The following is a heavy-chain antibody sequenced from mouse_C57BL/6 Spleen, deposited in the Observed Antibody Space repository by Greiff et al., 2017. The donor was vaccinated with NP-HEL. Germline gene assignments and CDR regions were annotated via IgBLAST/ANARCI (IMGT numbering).Heavy chain of an antibody. D-gene: IGHD2-4*01. Sequence: QVHVKQSGAELVKPGASVKISCKASGYAFSSYWMNWVKQRPGKGLEWIGQIYPGDGDTNYNGKFKGKATLTADKASSTAYMQLSSLTSEDAAVYFCARGDDYDGPDYWGQGTTLTVSS. CDR3: ARGDDYDGPDY. CDR2: IYPGDGDT. V-gene: IGHV1-80*01. CDR1: GYAFSSYW. J-gene: IGHJ2*01.